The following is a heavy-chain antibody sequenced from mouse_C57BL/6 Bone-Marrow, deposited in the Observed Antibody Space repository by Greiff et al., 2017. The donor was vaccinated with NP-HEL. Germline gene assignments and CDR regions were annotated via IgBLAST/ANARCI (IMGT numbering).Heavy chain of an antibody. CDR3: ARDYGSFYYYAMDY. J-gene: IGHJ4*01. Sequence: EVQLQQSGAELVKPGASVKLSCTASGFNIKDYYMHWVKQRTEQGLEWIGRIDPEDGETKYAPKFQGKATMTADTSSNTAYRQLSSLTSEDTAGYYCARDYGSFYYYAMDYWGQGTSVTVSS. CDR2: IDPEDGET. D-gene: IGHD1-1*01. CDR1: GFNIKDYY. V-gene: IGHV14-2*01.